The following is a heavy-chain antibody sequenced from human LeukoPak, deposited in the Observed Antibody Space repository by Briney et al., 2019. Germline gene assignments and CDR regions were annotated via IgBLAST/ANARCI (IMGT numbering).Heavy chain of an antibody. D-gene: IGHD6-19*01. CDR2: ISGSGGST. V-gene: IGHV3-23*01. CDR3: ASTERGSGWPKDY. CDR1: GFTFSSYA. J-gene: IGHJ4*02. Sequence: GGSLRLSCAASGFTFSSYAMHWVRQAPGKGLEWVSAISGSGGSTYYADSVKGRFTISRDNSKNTLYLQMNSLRAEDTAVYYCASTERGSGWPKDYWGQGTLVTVSS.